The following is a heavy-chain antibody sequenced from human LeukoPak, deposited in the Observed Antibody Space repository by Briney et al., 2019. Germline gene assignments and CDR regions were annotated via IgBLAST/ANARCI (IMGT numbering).Heavy chain of an antibody. CDR1: SHYA. CDR3: AKSGGSGTYPNWFDS. D-gene: IGHD3-10*01. CDR2: IDASGGAT. J-gene: IGHJ5*01. V-gene: IGHV3-23*01. Sequence: PGESLRLSCAAFSHYAMYWVRQAPGKGLEWVSSIDASGGATYYADSVKGRFSISRDNSKNTLYLQMNSLRAEDTAVYYCAKSGGSGTYPNWFDSWGQGTLVTVSS.